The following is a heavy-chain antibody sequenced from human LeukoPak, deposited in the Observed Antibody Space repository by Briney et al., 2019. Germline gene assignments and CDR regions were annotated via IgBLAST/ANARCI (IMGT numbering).Heavy chain of an antibody. D-gene: IGHD6-19*01. CDR3: AKDQQWLVRGEYYFDY. Sequence: GGSLRLSCAASGFTFDDYAMHWVRQAPGKGLEWVSGISWNSGSIGFADSVKGRFTISRDNAKNSLYLQMNSLRAEDTALYYCAKDQQWLVRGEYYFDYWGQGTLVTVSS. CDR1: GFTFDDYA. V-gene: IGHV3-9*01. CDR2: ISWNSGSI. J-gene: IGHJ4*02.